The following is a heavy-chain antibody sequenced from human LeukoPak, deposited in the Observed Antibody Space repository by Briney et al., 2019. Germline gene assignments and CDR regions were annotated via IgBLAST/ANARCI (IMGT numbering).Heavy chain of an antibody. Sequence: SETLSLTCTVSGGSISSYYWSWIRQPPGKGLEWIAYISDIGSINYNPSLKSRVTISVDTSKNQFSLKLSSVTAADTAVYYCARVDYDILTGPSRFDPWGQGTLVTVSS. CDR3: ARVDYDILTGPSRFDP. CDR2: ISDIGSI. V-gene: IGHV4-59*12. D-gene: IGHD3-9*01. J-gene: IGHJ5*02. CDR1: GGSISSYY.